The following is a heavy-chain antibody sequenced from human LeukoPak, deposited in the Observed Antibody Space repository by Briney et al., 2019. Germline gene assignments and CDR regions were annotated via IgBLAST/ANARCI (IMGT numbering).Heavy chain of an antibody. Sequence: PSQTLSLTCTVSGGSISNSNYYWGWIRQPPEKGLEWIGRIHYSGSTFYRASLKSRVTISADTSKNQFSLKLSFVTAADPAVYYCTRLSTLRGVDVCGQGTTVIVSS. CDR3: TRLSTLRGVDV. J-gene: IGHJ6*02. CDR1: GGSISNSNYY. D-gene: IGHD1-1*01. V-gene: IGHV4-39*01. CDR2: IHYSGST.